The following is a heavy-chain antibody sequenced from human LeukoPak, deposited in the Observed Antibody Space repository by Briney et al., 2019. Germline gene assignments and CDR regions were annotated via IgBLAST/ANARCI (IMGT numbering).Heavy chain of an antibody. CDR1: GGSFSGYY. Sequence: NSSETLSLTCAVYGGSFSGYYWSWIRQPPGEGLEWIGEINHSGSTNYNPSLKSRVTISVDTSKNQFSLKLSSVTAADTAVYYCARGFSLRYYGSGRYFYWGQGTLVTVSS. CDR3: ARGFSLRYYGSGRYFY. CDR2: INHSGST. V-gene: IGHV4-34*01. D-gene: IGHD3-10*01. J-gene: IGHJ4*02.